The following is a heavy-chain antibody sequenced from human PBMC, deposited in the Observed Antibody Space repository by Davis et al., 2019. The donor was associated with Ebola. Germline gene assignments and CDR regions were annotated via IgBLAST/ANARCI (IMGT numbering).Heavy chain of an antibody. Sequence: ASVKVSCKASGYTFTSYDINWVRQATGQGLEWMGIINPSGGSTSYAQKFQGRVTMTRDTSTSTVYMELSSLRSEDTAVYYCARQIWSGYWGGDDYWGQGTLVTVSS. CDR2: INPSGGST. D-gene: IGHD3-3*01. V-gene: IGHV1-46*01. J-gene: IGHJ4*02. CDR1: GYTFTSYD. CDR3: ARQIWSGYWGGDDY.